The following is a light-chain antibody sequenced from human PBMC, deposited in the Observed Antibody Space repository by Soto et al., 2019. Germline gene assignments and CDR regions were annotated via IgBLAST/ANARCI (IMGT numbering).Light chain of an antibody. J-gene: IGKJ1*01. CDR3: QQYDKWAPRT. V-gene: IGKV3D-15*01. Sequence: EIVMTQSPTILSVSPGERATLSCSASQSFRSNLAGYPQKPCQPPRLLMYGVYTRAPITPARFSGSGSVTEFTLAISSLQSDDYAVYYYQQYDKWAPRTFGQGTKVEIK. CDR1: QSFRSN. CDR2: GVY.